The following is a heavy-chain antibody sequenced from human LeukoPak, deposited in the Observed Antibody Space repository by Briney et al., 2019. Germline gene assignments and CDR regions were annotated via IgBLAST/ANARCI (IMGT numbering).Heavy chain of an antibody. V-gene: IGHV3-48*03. Sequence: GGSLRLSCAASGFTFSNYEMNWVRQAPGKGLEWVSYISSSGSTIYYADSVKGRFTISRDNAENSLYLQMNSLRAEDTAVYYCGRYSYGYGSRLGYWGQGTLVTVSS. D-gene: IGHD5-18*01. CDR2: ISSSGSTI. CDR3: GRYSYGYGSRLGY. J-gene: IGHJ4*02. CDR1: GFTFSNYE.